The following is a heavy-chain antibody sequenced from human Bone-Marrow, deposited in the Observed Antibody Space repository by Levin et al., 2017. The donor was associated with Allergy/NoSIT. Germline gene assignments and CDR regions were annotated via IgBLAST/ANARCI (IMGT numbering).Heavy chain of an antibody. V-gene: IGHV3-15*01. CDR3: TTDSVNIVATNRPTTFDY. J-gene: IGHJ4*02. Sequence: PSETLSLTCAASGFTFSNAWMSWVRQAPGKGLEWVGRIKSKTDGGTTDYAAPVKGRFTISRDDSKNTLYLQMNSLKTEDTAVYYCTTDSVNIVATNRPTTFDYWGQGTLVTVSS. D-gene: IGHD5-12*01. CDR2: IKSKTDGGTT. CDR1: GFTFSNAW.